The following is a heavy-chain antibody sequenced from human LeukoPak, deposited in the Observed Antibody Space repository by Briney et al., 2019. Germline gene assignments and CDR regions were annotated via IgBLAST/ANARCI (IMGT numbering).Heavy chain of an antibody. CDR2: IRYDGSRE. J-gene: IGHJ4*02. D-gene: IGHD1-26*01. Sequence: PGRSLRLSCAASGFTFSNYDMHWVRQAPGKGLEWVALIRYDGSREYYADSVKGRFTISRDNSKNTLSLQMSSLRDEDTAVYYCARENVGYFDYWGQGTLVTVSS. CDR1: GFTFSNYD. CDR3: ARENVGYFDY. V-gene: IGHV3-33*01.